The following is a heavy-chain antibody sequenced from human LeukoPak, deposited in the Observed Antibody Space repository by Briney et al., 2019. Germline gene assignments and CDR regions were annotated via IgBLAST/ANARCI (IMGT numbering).Heavy chain of an antibody. J-gene: IGHJ3*02. CDR2: ISYSGNT. CDR1: GGSISSYY. V-gene: IGHV4-59*01. D-gene: IGHD3-3*01. CDR3: ARVKRYYDFWSGYRAFEI. Sequence: PSETLSLTCTVPGGSISSYYWSWIRQPPGKGPEWVGYISYSGNTKNTPSLKSRVTISVDTAKNQFSLKLSSVTAADTAVYYCARVKRYYDFWSGYRAFEIWGQGTMVTVSS.